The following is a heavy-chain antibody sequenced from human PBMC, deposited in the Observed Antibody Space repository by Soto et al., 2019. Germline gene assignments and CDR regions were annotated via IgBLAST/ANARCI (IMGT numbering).Heavy chain of an antibody. J-gene: IGHJ4*02. CDR2: ILHTGST. CDR3: ARSPRRVDGKWYLDY. Sequence: QVQLQGSGPRRLKPSGPLSLTCGALVDSLSSGNWGTGVGQPPGKGLEGIGDILHTGSTDYSPSLRSRVTLSIDASKKEFYLNLTSVTATDTAIYYCARSPRRVDGKWYLDYWGQGALVTVSS. V-gene: IGHV4-4*02. CDR1: VDSLSSGNW. D-gene: IGHD2-15*01.